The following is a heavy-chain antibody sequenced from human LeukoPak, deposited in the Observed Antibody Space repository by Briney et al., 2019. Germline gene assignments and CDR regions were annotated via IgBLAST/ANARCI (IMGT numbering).Heavy chain of an antibody. J-gene: IGHJ4*02. Sequence: SETLSLTCTVSGVSISTDYWTWVRQSPGKGLEWIGYIHYSGSTSYNPSLKSRVTISVDTSKNQFSLKLTSVTFADTAVYYCARDAGATAYWGQGALVTVSS. CDR3: ARDAGATAY. CDR1: GVSISTDY. D-gene: IGHD4/OR15-4a*01. CDR2: IHYSGST. V-gene: IGHV4-59*13.